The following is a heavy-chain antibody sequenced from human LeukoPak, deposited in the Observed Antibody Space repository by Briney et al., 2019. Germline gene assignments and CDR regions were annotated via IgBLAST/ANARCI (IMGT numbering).Heavy chain of an antibody. V-gene: IGHV3-30*04. CDR1: GFTFSSYA. D-gene: IGHD3-10*01. CDR2: ISYDGSNI. J-gene: IGHJ5*02. CDR3: ARDRAMVRGVNWFDP. Sequence: GGSLRLSCAASGFTFSSYAMLWVRQAPGKGLKWVAVISYDGSNIYYADSGRGRFTISRDNYKNTLYLQRNSLRAEDTPVYLCARDRAMVRGVNWFDPWGQGTMVTVSS.